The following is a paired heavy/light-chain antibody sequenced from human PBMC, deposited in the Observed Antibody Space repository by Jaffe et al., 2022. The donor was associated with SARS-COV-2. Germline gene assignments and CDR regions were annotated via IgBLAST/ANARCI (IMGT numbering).Light chain of an antibody. V-gene: IGKV3-15*01. J-gene: IGKJ1*01. CDR2: GAS. CDR1: QSVNSN. Sequence: EIVMTQSPATLSVSPGEGATLSCRASQSVNSNLAWYQQKPGQAPRLLIYGASTRATGIPARFSGSGSGTDFTLTISSLQSQDFAVYYCQQYNEWRWTFGQGTKVDIK. CDR3: QQYNEWRWT.
Heavy chain of an antibody. J-gene: IGHJ5*02. CDR2: MPNDGTNG. CDR1: GFRFSVYG. Sequence: QLQLEESGGGVVQPGRSLRLSCAASGFRFSVYGMHWVRQPPGKGLEWVAVMPNDGTNGYYADSVKGRFTVSRDNSKNTLYLEISSLRAEDTAMYYCVKDPMRDNPAFNWVDPWGQGTLVTVSS. D-gene: IGHD1-20*01. CDR3: VKDPMRDNPAFNWVDP. V-gene: IGHV3-30*18.